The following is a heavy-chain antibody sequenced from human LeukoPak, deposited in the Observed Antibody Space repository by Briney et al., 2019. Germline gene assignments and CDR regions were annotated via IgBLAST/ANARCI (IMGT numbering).Heavy chain of an antibody. D-gene: IGHD2-2*01. J-gene: IGHJ5*02. CDR3: ARGGSPLGYCSSTSCYEGDNWFDP. Sequence: GASVKVSCKASGYTFTSYDINWVRQATGQGLEWMGWMNPNSGDTGYAQKFQGRVTITRNTSISTAYMELSSLGSEDTAVYYCARGGSPLGYCSSTSCYEGDNWFDPWGQGTLVTVSS. V-gene: IGHV1-8*03. CDR1: GYTFTSYD. CDR2: MNPNSGDT.